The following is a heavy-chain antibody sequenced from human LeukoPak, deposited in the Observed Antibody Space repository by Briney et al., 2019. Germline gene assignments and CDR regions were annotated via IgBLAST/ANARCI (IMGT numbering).Heavy chain of an antibody. Sequence: PGGSLRLSCAASGFTFSSSWMHWVRQAPGKGLVWVSRMSSDGSVTTYADYVKGRFTISRDNAKNTVYLQMNSLRVEDTGVYYGVRAFNGNSDYWGQGTLVTVSS. CDR1: GFTFSSSW. D-gene: IGHD4-23*01. J-gene: IGHJ4*02. CDR3: VRAFNGNSDY. V-gene: IGHV3-74*01. CDR2: MSSDGSVT.